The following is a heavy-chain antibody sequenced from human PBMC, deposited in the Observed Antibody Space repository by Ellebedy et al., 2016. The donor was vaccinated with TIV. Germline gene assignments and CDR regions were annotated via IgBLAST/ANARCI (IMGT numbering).Heavy chain of an antibody. D-gene: IGHD7-27*01. CDR3: ARDVTGIREFGY. CDR1: GFTFSHYY. CDR2: IRDSGSSI. V-gene: IGHV3-11*01. J-gene: IGHJ4*02. Sequence: GESLKISCAASGFTFSHYYMNLIRQAPGKGLEWLSSIRDSGSSILYADSVGGRFTISRDNAKNSLYLEMKNLRADDTAVYYCARDVTGIREFGYWGQGTLVTVSS.